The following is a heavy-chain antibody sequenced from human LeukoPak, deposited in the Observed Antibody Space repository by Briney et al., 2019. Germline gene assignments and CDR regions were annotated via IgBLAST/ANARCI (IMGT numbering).Heavy chain of an antibody. J-gene: IGHJ4*02. CDR3: AQWSRYFDY. Sequence: GGSLRLSCAASGFTLGSYAMSWVRQAPGKGLEWVSAISGSGYSTYYADSVKGRFTISRDNSKNTLYLQMNSLRAEDTALYFCAQWSRYFDYWGQGTLVTVSS. V-gene: IGHV3-23*01. D-gene: IGHD1-26*01. CDR2: ISGSGYST. CDR1: GFTLGSYA.